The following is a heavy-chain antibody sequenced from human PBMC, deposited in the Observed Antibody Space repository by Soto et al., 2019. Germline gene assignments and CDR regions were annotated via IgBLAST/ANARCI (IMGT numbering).Heavy chain of an antibody. V-gene: IGHV4-39*07. CDR3: ARDAIGRGSSWYY. J-gene: IGHJ4*02. CDR1: GGSISSSSYY. Sequence: PSETLSLTCTVSGGSISSSSYYWGWIRQPPGKGLEWIGSIYYSGSTYYNPSLKSRVTISVDTSKNQFSLKLSSVTAADTAVYYCARDAIGRGSSWYYWGQGTLVTVSS. CDR2: IYYSGST. D-gene: IGHD6-13*01.